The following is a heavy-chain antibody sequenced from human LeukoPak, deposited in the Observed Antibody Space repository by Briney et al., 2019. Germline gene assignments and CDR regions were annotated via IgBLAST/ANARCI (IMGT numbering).Heavy chain of an antibody. V-gene: IGHV1-18*01. CDR2: ISAYNGNT. CDR1: GYTFTSYG. J-gene: IGHJ6*02. D-gene: IGHD6-19*01. CDR3: ARGLPLGMRAVAGPRGMDV. Sequence: GASVKVSCKASGYTFTSYGISWVRQAPGQGLEWMGWISAYNGNTNYAQKLQGRVTMTTDTSTSTAYMELRSLRSDDTAVYYCARGLPLGMRAVAGPRGMDVWGQGTTVTVSS.